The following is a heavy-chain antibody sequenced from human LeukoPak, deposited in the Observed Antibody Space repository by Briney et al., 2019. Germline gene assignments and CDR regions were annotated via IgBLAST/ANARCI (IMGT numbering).Heavy chain of an antibody. Sequence: GGSLRLSCAVSGFTFSSYWMSWVRQAPGKGLEWVANIKQDGSEKYYVDSVKGRFTISRDNAKNSLYLQMNSLRAEDTAVYYCASHPHYSSSSWGQGTLVTVSS. CDR2: IKQDGSEK. CDR3: ASHPHYSSSS. J-gene: IGHJ5*02. D-gene: IGHD6-13*01. CDR1: GFTFSSYW. V-gene: IGHV3-7*01.